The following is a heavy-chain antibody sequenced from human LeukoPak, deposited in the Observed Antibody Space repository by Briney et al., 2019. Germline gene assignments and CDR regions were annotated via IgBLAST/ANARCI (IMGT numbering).Heavy chain of an antibody. CDR2: INHSGST. V-gene: IGHV4-34*01. D-gene: IGHD1-26*01. CDR1: GVSFSGCY. J-gene: IGHJ6*02. CDR3: ARGGGSYYYYYYGMDV. Sequence: SETLSLTCAVYGVSFSGCYWSWIRQPPGKGLEWIGEINHSGSTNYNPSLKSRVTISVDTSKNQFSLKLSSVTAADTAVYYCARGGGSYYYYYYGMDVWGQGTTVTVSS.